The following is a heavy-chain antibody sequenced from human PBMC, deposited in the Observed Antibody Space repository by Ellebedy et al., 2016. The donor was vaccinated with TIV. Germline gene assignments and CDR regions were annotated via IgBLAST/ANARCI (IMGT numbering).Heavy chain of an antibody. CDR3: ARTDLGDYWGQEYFDY. J-gene: IGHJ4*02. Sequence: GESLKISCKGSGYSFTSYWISWVRQMPGKGLEWMGRIDPSDSYTNYSPSFQGHVTISADKSISTAYLQWSSLKASDTAMYYCARTDLGDYWGQEYFDYWGQGTLVTVSS. V-gene: IGHV5-10-1*01. CDR1: GYSFTSYW. CDR2: IDPSDSYT. D-gene: IGHD4-17*01.